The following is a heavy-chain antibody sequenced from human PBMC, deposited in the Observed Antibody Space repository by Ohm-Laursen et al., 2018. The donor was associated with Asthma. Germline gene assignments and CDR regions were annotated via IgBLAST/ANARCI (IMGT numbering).Heavy chain of an antibody. CDR1: GFTFSDHY. CDR3: TSHGIAAADY. CDR2: IRSKAYGGTT. V-gene: IGHV3-49*04. Sequence: SLRLSCTASGFTFSDHYMDWVRQAPGKGLEWVGFIRSKAYGGTTEYAASVKGRFTISRDDSKSIAYLQMNSLKTEDTAVYYCTSHGIAAADYWGQGTLVTVSS. J-gene: IGHJ4*02. D-gene: IGHD6-13*01.